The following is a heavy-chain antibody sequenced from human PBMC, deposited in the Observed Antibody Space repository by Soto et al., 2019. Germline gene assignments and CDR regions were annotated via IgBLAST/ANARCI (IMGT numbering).Heavy chain of an antibody. CDR3: AIVAVAGYDAFDI. V-gene: IGHV1-2*04. CDR1: GYTFTGDY. D-gene: IGHD6-19*01. Sequence: AAVKVSCKASGYTFTGDYMHWVRQAPGQGLEWMGWINPNSGGTNYAQKLQGWVTMTRDTSISTAYMELSRLRSDDTAVYYCAIVAVAGYDAFDIWGQGTMVTVSS. CDR2: INPNSGGT. J-gene: IGHJ3*02.